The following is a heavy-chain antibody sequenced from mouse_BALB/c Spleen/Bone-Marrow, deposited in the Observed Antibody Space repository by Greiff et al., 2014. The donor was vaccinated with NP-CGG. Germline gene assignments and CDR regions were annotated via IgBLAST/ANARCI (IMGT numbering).Heavy chain of an antibody. J-gene: IGHJ3*01. CDR3: ALYDYDGLSWFAY. V-gene: IGHV1-82*01. D-gene: IGHD2-4*01. Sequence: QVQLKQSGPELVKPGASVKISCKASGYAFSSSWMNWVKQRPGQGLEWIGRIYTGDGNTNYNGKFKGKATLTADKSSTTAYMQLSSLTSVDSAVYFCALYDYDGLSWFAYWGQGTLVTVSA. CDR1: GYAFSSSW. CDR2: IYTGDGNT.